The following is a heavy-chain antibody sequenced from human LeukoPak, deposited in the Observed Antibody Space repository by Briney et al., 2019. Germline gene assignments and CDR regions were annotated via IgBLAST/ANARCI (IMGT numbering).Heavy chain of an antibody. J-gene: IGHJ6*02. Sequence: ASVKVSCKASGGTFSSYTISWVRQAPGQGLEWMGRIIPILGIANYAQKFQGRVTITADKSTSTACMELSSLRSEDTAVYYCARGSTMVRGPGDYYYYGMDVWGQGTTVTVSS. CDR2: IIPILGIA. D-gene: IGHD3-10*01. CDR1: GGTFSSYT. CDR3: ARGSTMVRGPGDYYYYGMDV. V-gene: IGHV1-69*02.